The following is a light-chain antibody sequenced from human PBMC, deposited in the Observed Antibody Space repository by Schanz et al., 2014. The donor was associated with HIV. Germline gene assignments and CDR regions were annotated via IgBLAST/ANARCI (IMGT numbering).Light chain of an antibody. J-gene: IGLJ2*01. Sequence: QSALIQPASVSGSPGQSITISCTGTSGDVGRYDYVSWYQQHPGQAPKLLIYDVTYRPSGISNRFSASKSGNSASLTISGLQAEDEADYYCCSFTSSNTLLFGGGTKLTVL. CDR1: SGDVGRYDY. CDR3: CSFTSSNTLL. CDR2: DVT. V-gene: IGLV2-14*03.